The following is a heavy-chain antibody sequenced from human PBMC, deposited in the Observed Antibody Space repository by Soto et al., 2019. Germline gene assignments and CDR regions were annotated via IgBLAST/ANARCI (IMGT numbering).Heavy chain of an antibody. J-gene: IGHJ4*02. V-gene: IGHV4-30-4*01. CDR3: ASRHSSPYFDY. CDR2: IYYSGST. CDR1: GGSIGSGDDY. Sequence: SSETLSLTCTVSGGSIGSGDDYWSWIRQPPGKGLEWIGNIYYSGSTYYNPSLKSRVTISVDTSKNQFSLKLSSVTAADTAVYYCASRHSSPYFDYWGQGTLVTVSS. D-gene: IGHD6-13*01.